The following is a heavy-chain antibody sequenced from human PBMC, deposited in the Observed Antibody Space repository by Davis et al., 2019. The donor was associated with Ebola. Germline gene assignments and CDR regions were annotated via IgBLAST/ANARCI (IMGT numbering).Heavy chain of an antibody. V-gene: IGHV4-59*08. Sequence: SETLSLTCTVSGGSTSSYYWSWIRQPPGKGLEWIGYIYYSGSTNYNPSLKSRVTISVDTSKNQFSLKLSSVTAADTAVYYCAGGHGGNIDLWGRGTLVTVSS. CDR3: AGGHGGNIDL. J-gene: IGHJ2*01. D-gene: IGHD4-23*01. CDR2: IYYSGST. CDR1: GGSTSSYY.